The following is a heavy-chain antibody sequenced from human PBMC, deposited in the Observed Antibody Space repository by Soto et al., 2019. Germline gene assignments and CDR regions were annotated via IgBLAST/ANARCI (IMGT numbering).Heavy chain of an antibody. J-gene: IGHJ4*02. CDR1: GVTFSGYS. D-gene: IGHD2-15*01. CDR2: ITEGGTT. Sequence: WETLSLSCAASGVTFSGYSLSWVRQPPGKGLEWIAEITEGGTTNYCPSPKKRGSIAVDSTKRQFSQTQRSGTAADTTMDYYAGGAATRICPNFDYWSQGSLVTVSS. V-gene: IGHV4-34*01. CDR3: AGGAATRICPNFDY.